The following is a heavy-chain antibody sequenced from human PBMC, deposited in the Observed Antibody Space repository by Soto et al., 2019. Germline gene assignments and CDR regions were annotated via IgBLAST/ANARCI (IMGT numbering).Heavy chain of an antibody. Sequence: QVQLVQSGAEVKKPGASVKVSCKASGYIFINYGISWVRQAPGQGLEWMGWINSYNGNTNSAQKVQSGVTMTTDTSTNTAYMELRSLTADDTAVYYCARSAGVVDGDDYWGQGTLVTVSS. V-gene: IGHV1-18*01. J-gene: IGHJ4*02. CDR1: GYIFINYG. CDR3: ARSAGVVDGDDY. CDR2: INSYNGNT. D-gene: IGHD3-10*01.